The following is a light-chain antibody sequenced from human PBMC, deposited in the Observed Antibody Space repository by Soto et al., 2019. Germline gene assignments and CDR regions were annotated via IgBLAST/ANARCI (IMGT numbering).Light chain of an antibody. CDR2: DAS. CDR1: QSVSSY. J-gene: IGKJ3*01. Sequence: EIVLTQSPATLSLSPGESATLSCRASQSVSSYLAWYQQKPGQAPRLLIYDASNRATGIPARFSGSGSGTDFTLTIRSLEPEDFAVYYCQQRSNWPIFTDGPGTKVDIK. CDR3: QQRSNWPIFT. V-gene: IGKV3-11*01.